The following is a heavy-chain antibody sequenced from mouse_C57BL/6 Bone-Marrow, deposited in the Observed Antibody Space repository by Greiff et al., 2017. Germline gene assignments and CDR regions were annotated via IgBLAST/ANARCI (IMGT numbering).Heavy chain of an antibody. D-gene: IGHD3-3*01. J-gene: IGHJ1*03. V-gene: IGHV5-6*01. Sequence: DVQLQESGGDLVKPGGSLKLSCAASGFTFSSYGMSWVRQTPDKRLEWVATISSGGSYTYYPDSVGGRFTISRDNAKNTLYLQLSSLKSEDTAMYYCARRGTSWYFDVWGTGTTVTVSA. CDR2: ISSGGSYT. CDR1: GFTFSSYG. CDR3: ARRGTSWYFDV.